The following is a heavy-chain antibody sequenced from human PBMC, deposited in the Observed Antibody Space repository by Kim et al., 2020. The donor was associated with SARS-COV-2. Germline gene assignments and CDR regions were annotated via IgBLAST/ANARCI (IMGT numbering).Heavy chain of an antibody. CDR3: ARDGVGGYCSSTSCPTYYYYGMDV. Sequence: ASVKVSCKASGYTFTSYGISWVRQAPGQGLEWMGWISAYNGNTNYAQKLQGRVTMTTDTSTSTAYMELRSLRSDDTAVYYCARDGVGGYCSSTSCPTYYYYGMDVWGQGTTVTVSS. J-gene: IGHJ6*02. CDR1: GYTFTSYG. V-gene: IGHV1-18*04. CDR2: ISAYNGNT. D-gene: IGHD2-2*01.